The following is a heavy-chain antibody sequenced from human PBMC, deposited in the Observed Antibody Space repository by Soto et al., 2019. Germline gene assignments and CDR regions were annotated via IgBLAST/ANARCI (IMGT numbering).Heavy chain of an antibody. CDR2: ISGSGDST. CDR1: GFTFSSYA. J-gene: IGHJ4*02. V-gene: IGHV3-23*01. Sequence: RGCLRLSCAASGFTFSSYAMSWVRPAPGKGLEWVSAISGSGDSTYYADSVKGRFTNSRDTSKNTLYLQMDSLRAEDTALYYCAKSYSSNWYDYFDYWGQGTLVTVSS. CDR3: AKSYSSNWYDYFDY. D-gene: IGHD6-13*01.